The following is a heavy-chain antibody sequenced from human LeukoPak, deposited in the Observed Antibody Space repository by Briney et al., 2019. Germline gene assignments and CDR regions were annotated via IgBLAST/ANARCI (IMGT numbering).Heavy chain of an antibody. Sequence: SETLSLTCAVYGGSFSGYYWSWLRQPPGKGLEWIGEINHSGSTNYNPSLKSRVTISVDTSKNQFSLKLSSVTAADTAVYYCALRDPYYYDSSGYYPFDYWGQGTLVTVSS. V-gene: IGHV4-34*01. J-gene: IGHJ4*02. CDR2: INHSGST. CDR1: GGSFSGYY. CDR3: ALRDPYYYDSSGYYPFDY. D-gene: IGHD3-22*01.